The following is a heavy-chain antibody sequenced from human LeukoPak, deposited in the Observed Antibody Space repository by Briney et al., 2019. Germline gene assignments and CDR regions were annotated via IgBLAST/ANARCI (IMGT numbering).Heavy chain of an antibody. CDR1: GFTVSSNY. J-gene: IGHJ5*02. V-gene: IGHV3-53*01. D-gene: IGHD4-17*01. Sequence: GGSLRLSCAASGFTVSSNYMSWVRQAPGKGLGWVSVIYSGGSTYYADSVKGRFTISRDNSKNTLYLQMNSLRAEDTAVYYCARVLHDYGDYFRFDPWGQGTLVTVSS. CDR2: IYSGGST. CDR3: ARVLHDYGDYFRFDP.